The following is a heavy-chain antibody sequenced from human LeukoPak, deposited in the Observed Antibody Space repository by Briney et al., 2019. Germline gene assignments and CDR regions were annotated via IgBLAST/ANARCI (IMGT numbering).Heavy chain of an antibody. Sequence: SETLSLTCTVSGGSISSYYWSWIRQPPGKGLEWIGYIYYSGSTNYNPSLKSRVTISVDTSKNQFSLKLSSVTAADTAVYYCARDGGGSCYRDPDYFDYWGQGTLVTVSS. CDR1: GGSISSYY. CDR3: ARDGGGSCYRDPDYFDY. V-gene: IGHV4-59*01. J-gene: IGHJ4*02. CDR2: IYYSGST. D-gene: IGHD2-15*01.